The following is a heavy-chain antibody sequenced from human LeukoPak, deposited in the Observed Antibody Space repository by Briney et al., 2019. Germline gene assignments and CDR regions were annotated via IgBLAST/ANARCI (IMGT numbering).Heavy chain of an antibody. V-gene: IGHV3-48*04. D-gene: IGHD4-23*01. CDR2: ISSGGRTI. CDR1: GFTFSSSG. Sequence: GGSLRLSCAASGFTFSSSGMNWVRQAPGKGLEWASYISSGGRTIYYADSVKGRFTISRDNAKNSPYLQMNSLRAEDTAVYYCAREVYGGNSGSWFDHWGQGTLVTVSS. J-gene: IGHJ5*02. CDR3: AREVYGGNSGSWFDH.